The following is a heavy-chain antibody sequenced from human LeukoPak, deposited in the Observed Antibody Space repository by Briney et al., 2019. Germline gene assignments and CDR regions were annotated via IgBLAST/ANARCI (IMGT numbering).Heavy chain of an antibody. D-gene: IGHD6-19*01. CDR1: GFTFSSYG. CDR2: ISYDGSNK. J-gene: IGHJ5*02. Sequence: GRSLRLSCAASGFTFSSYGMHWVRQAPGKGLEWVAVISYDGSNKYYADSVKGRFTISRGNSKNTLYLQMNSLRAEDTAVYYCAKDLREAVAGLPPNRFDPRGQGTLVTVSS. CDR3: AKDLREAVAGLPPNRFDP. V-gene: IGHV3-30*18.